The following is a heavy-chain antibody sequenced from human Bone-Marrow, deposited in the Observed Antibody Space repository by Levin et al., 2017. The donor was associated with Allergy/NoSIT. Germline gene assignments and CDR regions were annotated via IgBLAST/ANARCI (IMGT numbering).Heavy chain of an antibody. Sequence: GGSLRLSCAASGFTFDDYGMDWVRQLPGKGLEWVSGINWNGKKMEYADSVKGRFTITRDNANNSLFLQMNSLRDEDTALYCCAKHRFGMSAYDGFDSWGQGIMVTVST. J-gene: IGHJ3*02. CDR3: AKHRFGMSAYDGFDS. V-gene: IGHV3-9*01. CDR2: INWNGKKM. CDR1: GFTFDDYG. D-gene: IGHD3-3*01.